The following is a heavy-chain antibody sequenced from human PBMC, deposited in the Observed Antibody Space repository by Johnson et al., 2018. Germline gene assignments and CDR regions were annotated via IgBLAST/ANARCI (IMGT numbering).Heavy chain of an antibody. D-gene: IGHD3-3*01. CDR2: IWYDGSNK. CDR3: GRAGNGPDYDFWRGYSPSCMAV. J-gene: IGHJ6*04. V-gene: IGHV3-33*08. CDR1: GFTFSSYA. Sequence: QLVESGGGVVQPGRSLRLSCAASGFTFSSYAMHWVRQAPGKGLEWVAVIWYDGSNKYYADSVKGRFTISRDNSKNTLYLPMNSLRAEDTAVYYCGRAGNGPDYDFWRGYSPSCMAVWGKGTTVTVSS.